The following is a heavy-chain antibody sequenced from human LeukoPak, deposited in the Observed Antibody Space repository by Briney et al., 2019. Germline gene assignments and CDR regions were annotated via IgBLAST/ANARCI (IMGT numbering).Heavy chain of an antibody. D-gene: IGHD3/OR15-3a*01. J-gene: IGHJ5*02. CDR3: ARDAGGWGLVTLNWFDP. CDR1: GFPFSSYA. CDR2: ISSSSYI. V-gene: IGHV3-21*01. Sequence: GGSLRLSCAASGFPFSSYAMSWVRQPPGKGLEGVSSISSSSYIYYADSVKGRFTISRDNAKTSLYLQMNSLRAEDTAVYYCARDAGGWGLVTLNWFDPWGQGTLVTVSS.